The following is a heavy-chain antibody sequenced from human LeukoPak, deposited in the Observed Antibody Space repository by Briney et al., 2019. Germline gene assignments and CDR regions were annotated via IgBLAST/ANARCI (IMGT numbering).Heavy chain of an antibody. CDR3: ARAPRITMVRGNSNWFDP. CDR1: GGSISSSSYY. V-gene: IGHV4-39*07. J-gene: IGHJ5*02. D-gene: IGHD3-10*01. CDR2: IYYSGST. Sequence: PSETLSLTCTVSGGSISSSSYYWGWIRQPPGKGLEWIGSIYYSGSTYYNPSLKSRVTISVDTSKNQFSLKLSSVTAADTAVYYCARAPRITMVRGNSNWFDPWGQGTLVTVSS.